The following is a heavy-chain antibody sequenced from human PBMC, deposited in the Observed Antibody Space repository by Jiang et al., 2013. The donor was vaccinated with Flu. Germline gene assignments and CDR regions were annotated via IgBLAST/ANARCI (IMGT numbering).Heavy chain of an antibody. CDR2: MYYSGST. J-gene: IGHJ4*02. Sequence: LLKPSETLSLTCTVSGGSISSYYWSWIRQPPGKGLEWIGYMYYSGSTEYNPSLKSRVTMSVDTSKNQFSLKLNSVTAADTAVYYCARDLGGPFDFWGQGTLVTVSS. CDR1: GGSISSYY. D-gene: IGHD3-10*01. V-gene: IGHV4-59*01. CDR3: ARDLGGPFDF.